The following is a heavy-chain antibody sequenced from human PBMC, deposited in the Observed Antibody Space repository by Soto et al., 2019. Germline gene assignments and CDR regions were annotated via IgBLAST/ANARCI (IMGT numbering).Heavy chain of an antibody. D-gene: IGHD2-2*01. CDR3: TSGPTWCSTTSCRFDC. V-gene: IGHV3-64D*08. Sequence: PGESLKISCSASGFTFTTYTMHWVRQAPGKGLEYVSAISSNGGSTYYADSVNGRFTISRDNSKNTLYLQMSILRAEDTAVYFCTSGPTWCSTTSCRFDCWGQGTLVTVSS. J-gene: IGHJ4*02. CDR2: ISSNGGST. CDR1: GFTFTTYT.